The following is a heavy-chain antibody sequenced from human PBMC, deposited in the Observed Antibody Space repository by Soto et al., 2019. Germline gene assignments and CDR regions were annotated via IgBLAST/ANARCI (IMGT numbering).Heavy chain of an antibody. J-gene: IGHJ6*02. CDR1: GGTFSTHT. Sequence: QVQLVQSGAEVKKPGSSVKVSCKASGGTFSTHTISWVRQAPGQGLEWMGRSIPILGLANYAQKFQGRVTIPADKSTNTAYMDLSSLRSDDTAVYYCARADPVVVLDHYYYGMDVWGQGTTVTVSS. V-gene: IGHV1-69*02. D-gene: IGHD2-15*01. CDR2: SIPILGLA. CDR3: ARADPVVVLDHYYYGMDV.